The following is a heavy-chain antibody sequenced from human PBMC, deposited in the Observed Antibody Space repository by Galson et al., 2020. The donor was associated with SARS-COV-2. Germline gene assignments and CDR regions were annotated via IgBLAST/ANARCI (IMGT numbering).Heavy chain of an antibody. V-gene: IGHV3-21*01. J-gene: IGHJ6*02. CDR2: ISAGSSYI. CDR1: GFPFSSYS. D-gene: IGHD1-1*01. Sequence: GGSLRLSCAASGFPFSSYSMNWVRQAPGKGLEWVSSISAGSSYIYYADSVKGRFTISRDNAKNSLYLQMNSLRADDTAVYYCARVGGMATTPANDVYYGLDVCGQGTTVTVSS. CDR3: ARVGGMATTPANDVYYGLDV.